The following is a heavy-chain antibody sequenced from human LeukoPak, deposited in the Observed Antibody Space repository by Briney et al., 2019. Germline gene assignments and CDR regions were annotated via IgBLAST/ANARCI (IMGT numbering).Heavy chain of an antibody. CDR1: GFTFSRYA. V-gene: IGHV3-33*08. CDR3: ATDVAVAGPWDY. D-gene: IGHD6-19*01. CDR2: IWFDGSNK. Sequence: GGSLRLSCAASGFTFSRYAMHWVRQAPGKGLEWVALIWFDGSNKYYADSVKGRFTISRDNSKNTLYLQMNSLRAEDTAVYYCATDVAVAGPWDYWGQGTLVTVSS. J-gene: IGHJ4*02.